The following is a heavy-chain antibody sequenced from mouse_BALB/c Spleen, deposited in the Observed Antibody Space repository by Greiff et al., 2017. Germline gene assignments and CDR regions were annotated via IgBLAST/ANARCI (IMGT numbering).Heavy chain of an antibody. CDR2: ISSGGSYT. V-gene: IGHV5-6*01. CDR3: ARQHEGSFAY. J-gene: IGHJ3*01. CDR1: GFTFSSYG. Sequence: EVKLMESGGDLVKPGGSLKLSCAASGFTFSSYGMSWVRQTPDKRLEWVATISSGGSYTYYPDSVKGRFTISRDNAKNTLYLQMSSLKSEDTAMYYCARQHEGSFAYWGQGTLVTVSA.